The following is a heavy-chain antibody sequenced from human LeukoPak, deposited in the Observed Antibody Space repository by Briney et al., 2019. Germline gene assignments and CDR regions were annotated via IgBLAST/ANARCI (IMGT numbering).Heavy chain of an antibody. CDR3: ARHIKGSYSVYYYYGMDV. CDR1: GGSISSYY. V-gene: IGHV4-4*07. Sequence: PSETLSLTCTVSGGSISSYYWSWIRQPAGKGLEWIGRIYTSGSTNYNPSLKSRVTMSVDTSKNQFSLKLSSVTAADTAVYYCARHIKGSYSVYYYYGMDVWGQGTTVTVSS. D-gene: IGHD1-26*01. CDR2: IYTSGST. J-gene: IGHJ6*02.